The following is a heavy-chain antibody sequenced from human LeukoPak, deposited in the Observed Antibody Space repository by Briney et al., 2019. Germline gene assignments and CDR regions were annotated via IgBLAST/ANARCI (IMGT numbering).Heavy chain of an antibody. V-gene: IGHV3-48*04. CDR3: ARVRPVDSSDYQPSFDF. CDR2: ISSSSSPI. CDR1: GFTFNTCS. Sequence: GGSLRLSCVGSGFTFNTCSMNWVRQAPGKGLEWVSYISSSSSPIFYADSVKGRFTVSRDNARNSLYLQMNDLRVEDTAIYYCARVRPVDSSDYQPSFDFWGQGTLVTVSS. D-gene: IGHD6-19*01. J-gene: IGHJ4*02.